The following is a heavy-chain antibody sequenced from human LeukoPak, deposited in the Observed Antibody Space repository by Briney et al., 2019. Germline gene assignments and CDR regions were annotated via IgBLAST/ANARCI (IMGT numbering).Heavy chain of an antibody. Sequence: PSETLSLTCAVYGGSFSGYDWSWIRQPPGKGLEWIGEINHSGSTNYNPSLKSRVTISVDTSKNQFSLKLSSVTAADTAVYYCARGRLYCSSTSCFYYYYYYMDVWGKGTTVTVSS. CDR2: INHSGST. CDR1: GGSFSGYD. V-gene: IGHV4-34*01. D-gene: IGHD2-2*01. CDR3: ARGRLYCSSTSCFYYYYYYMDV. J-gene: IGHJ6*03.